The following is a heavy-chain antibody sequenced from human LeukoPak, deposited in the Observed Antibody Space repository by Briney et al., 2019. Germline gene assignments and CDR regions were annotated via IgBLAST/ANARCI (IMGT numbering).Heavy chain of an antibody. J-gene: IGHJ4*02. CDR3: ARDYYCPGY. Sequence: GGSLRLSCAASGFTFSSYWMHWVRQAPGKGLVWVSRIYRDGISTNYADSVKGRFTISRDNAKNTLYLQMNSLRTEDTAVYYCARDYYCPGYWGQGTLVTVSS. V-gene: IGHV3-74*01. CDR2: IYRDGIST. D-gene: IGHD1-26*01. CDR1: GFTFSSYW.